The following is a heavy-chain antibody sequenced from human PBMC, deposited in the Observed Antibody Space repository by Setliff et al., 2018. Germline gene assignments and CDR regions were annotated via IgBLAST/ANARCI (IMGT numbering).Heavy chain of an antibody. CDR1: GGSISSYY. J-gene: IGHJ6*03. CDR2: IYHSGSI. Sequence: SETLSLTCAVSGGSISSYYWSWIRQPPGKGLEWIGEIYHSGSINYNPSLKSRVTMSVDKSKNQFSLKLTSVTAADTAVYYCARGLEGEDYFYYMDVWGKGNTVTVS. CDR3: ARGLEGEDYFYYMDV. V-gene: IGHV4-59*12. D-gene: IGHD2-21*01.